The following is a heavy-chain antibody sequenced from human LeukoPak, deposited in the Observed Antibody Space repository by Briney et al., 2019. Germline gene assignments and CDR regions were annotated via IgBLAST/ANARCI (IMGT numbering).Heavy chain of an antibody. V-gene: IGHV3-23*01. CDR2: ISGSGGTT. D-gene: IGHD6-6*01. CDR1: GSTFSSYA. CDR3: AKAYSSSSYSGHYGMDV. Sequence: TGGSLRLSCAASGSTFSSYAMNWVRQAPGKGLEWVSAISGSGGTTYYADSVKGRFTISRDNSKNTLYLQMNSLRAEDTAIYYCAKAYSSSSYSGHYGMDVWGQGTTVTVSS. J-gene: IGHJ6*02.